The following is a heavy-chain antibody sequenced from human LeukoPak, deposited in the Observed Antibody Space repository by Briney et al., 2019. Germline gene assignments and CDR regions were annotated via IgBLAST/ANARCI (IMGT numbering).Heavy chain of an antibody. CDR1: GYTLTGYY. V-gene: IGHV1-2*02. Sequence: ASVKVSCKASGYTLTGYYMHWVRQAPGQGVEWMGWINPNSGGTNYAQKFQGRVTMTRDTSISTAYMELSRPRSDDTAVYYCARGSYGYGGEFDYWGQGTLVTVSS. D-gene: IGHD5-18*01. CDR2: INPNSGGT. CDR3: ARGSYGYGGEFDY. J-gene: IGHJ4*02.